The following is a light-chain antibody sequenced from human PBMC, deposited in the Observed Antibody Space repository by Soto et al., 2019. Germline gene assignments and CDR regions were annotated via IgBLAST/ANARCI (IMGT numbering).Light chain of an antibody. CDR1: SSDVGGYNY. V-gene: IGLV2-14*01. CDR3: SSYTSSSTPL. J-gene: IGLJ2*01. CDR2: DVS. Sequence: QSVLTQPASVSGSPGQSITISCTGTSSDVGGYNYVSWYQQHPGKAPKLMIYDVSNRPSGVSNRVSGSKSGNTASLTISGLQAEDEADYYCSSYTSSSTPLVGGGTKLTVL.